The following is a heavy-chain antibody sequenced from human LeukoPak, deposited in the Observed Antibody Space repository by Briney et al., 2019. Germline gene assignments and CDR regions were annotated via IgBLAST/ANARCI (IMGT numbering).Heavy chain of an antibody. CDR3: AKDASSSRIWYNWFDP. CDR1: GFTFSSYA. Sequence: GGSLRLSCAASGFTFSSYAMSWVRQAPGEGLEWVSAIGGSGGSTYYADSVKGRFTISRDNSKNTLYLQMNSLRAEDTAVYYCAKDASSSRIWYNWFDPWGQGTLVTASS. V-gene: IGHV3-23*01. CDR2: IGGSGGST. D-gene: IGHD6-13*01. J-gene: IGHJ5*02.